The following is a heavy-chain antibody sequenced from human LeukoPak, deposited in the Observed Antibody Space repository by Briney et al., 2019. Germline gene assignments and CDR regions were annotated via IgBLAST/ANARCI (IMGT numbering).Heavy chain of an antibody. CDR3: ARGSYYYDSSGYSPQFDY. D-gene: IGHD3-22*01. CDR1: GFTFSSYD. CDR2: IGTAGDT. V-gene: IGHV3-13*01. J-gene: IGHJ4*02. Sequence: PGGSLRLSCAASGFTFSSYDMHWVRQATGKGLEWVSAIGTAGDTYYPGSVKGRFTISRENAKNSLYLQMNSLRAGDTAVYYCARGSYYYDSSGYSPQFDYWGQGTLVTVSS.